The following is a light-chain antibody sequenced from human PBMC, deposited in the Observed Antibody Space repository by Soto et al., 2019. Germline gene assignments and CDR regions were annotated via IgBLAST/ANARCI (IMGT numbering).Light chain of an antibody. CDR1: QDVRSY. CDR2: GAS. V-gene: IGKV1-8*01. J-gene: IGKJ3*01. CDR3: QQYYTSPLT. Sequence: AIRMTQSPSSFPASTGDRVTITCRASQDVRSYLAWYQQKPGKAPKLLLYGASTLQSGVPSRFTGSGSGTDFTLTINSLQSEDFATYYCQQYYTSPLTFGPGTRVDIK.